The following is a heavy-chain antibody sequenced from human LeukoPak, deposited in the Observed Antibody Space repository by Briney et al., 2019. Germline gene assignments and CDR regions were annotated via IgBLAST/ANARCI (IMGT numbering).Heavy chain of an antibody. Sequence: PGGSLRLSCAASGFTFSSYGMHWVRQAPGKGLEWVAFIRYDGSNKYYADSVKGRFTISRDNSKNTLYLQMNGLRAEDTAVYYCANSKQLRFLEWLFEYWGQGTLVTVSS. D-gene: IGHD3-3*01. V-gene: IGHV3-30*02. J-gene: IGHJ4*02. CDR3: ANSKQLRFLEWLFEY. CDR2: IRYDGSNK. CDR1: GFTFSSYG.